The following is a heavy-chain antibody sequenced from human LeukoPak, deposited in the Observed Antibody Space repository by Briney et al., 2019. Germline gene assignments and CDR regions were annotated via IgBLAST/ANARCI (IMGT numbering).Heavy chain of an antibody. CDR1: GFTFSDYY. V-gene: IGHV3-11*04. J-gene: IGHJ4*02. D-gene: IGHD3-22*01. Sequence: GGSLRLSCAASGFTFSDYYMSWIRQAPGKGLEWVSYISSSGSTIYYADSVKGRFTISRDNAKNSLYLRMNSLRAEDTAVYYCARAPAERDYYYDSSGYGYYWGQGTLVTVSS. CDR3: ARAPAERDYYYDSSGYGYY. CDR2: ISSSGSTI.